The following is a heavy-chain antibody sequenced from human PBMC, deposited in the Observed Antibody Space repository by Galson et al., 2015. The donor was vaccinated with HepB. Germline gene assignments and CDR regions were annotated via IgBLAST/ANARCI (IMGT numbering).Heavy chain of an antibody. Sequence: SLRLSCAASGFTFSRYAMHWVRQAPGKGLEWVAVISYDGSNKYYADSVKGRFTISRDNSKNTLYLQMNSLRPEDTAEYYCARVYHDSSGYCCGYFDYWGQGTLVTVSS. CDR2: ISYDGSNK. CDR1: GFTFSRYA. CDR3: ARVYHDSSGYCCGYFDY. D-gene: IGHD3-22*01. V-gene: IGHV3-30-3*01. J-gene: IGHJ4*02.